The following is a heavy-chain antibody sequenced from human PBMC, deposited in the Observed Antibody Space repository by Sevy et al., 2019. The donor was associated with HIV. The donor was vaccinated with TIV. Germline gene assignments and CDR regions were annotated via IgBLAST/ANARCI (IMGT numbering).Heavy chain of an antibody. V-gene: IGHV3-21*01. CDR2: ISSSSSYI. Sequence: GGSLRLSCAASGFTFSSYSMNWVRQAPGKWLEWVSSISSSSSYIYYADSVKGRFTISRDNAKNSLYLQMNSLRAEDTAVYYCARAAPYCGGDCYHRDHYYYGMDVWGQGTTVTVSS. CDR3: ARAAPYCGGDCYHRDHYYYGMDV. D-gene: IGHD2-21*01. CDR1: GFTFSSYS. J-gene: IGHJ6*02.